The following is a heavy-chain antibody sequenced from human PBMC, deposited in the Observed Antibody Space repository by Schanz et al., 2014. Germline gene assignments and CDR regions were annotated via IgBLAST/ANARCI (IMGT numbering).Heavy chain of an antibody. J-gene: IGHJ4*02. CDR3: ARDHASAWYTVDY. Sequence: EVQLVESGGGLVQPGGSLRLSCAASRFTFSSYWMSWVRQAPGRGLEWVANINQDGSENYYVDSMKGRFTISRDNAKNSLYLQINSLRDEDTAVYYCARDHASAWYTVDYWGQGTLVTVSS. CDR2: INQDGSEN. CDR1: RFTFSSYW. D-gene: IGHD6-19*01. V-gene: IGHV3-7*01.